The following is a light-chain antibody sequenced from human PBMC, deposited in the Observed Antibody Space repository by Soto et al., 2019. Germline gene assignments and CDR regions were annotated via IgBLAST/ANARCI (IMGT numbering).Light chain of an antibody. J-gene: IGLJ2*01. V-gene: IGLV3-1*01. CDR2: QDT. CDR3: QAWDSSLVV. Sequence: SCELTQPPSVSVSPGQTASITCSGDKLGDKYACWYQQKPGLSPVLVIYQDTKRPSGIPERFSGSNSGNTATLTISGTQAMDEADYYCQAWDSSLVVFGGGTKLTVL. CDR1: KLGDKY.